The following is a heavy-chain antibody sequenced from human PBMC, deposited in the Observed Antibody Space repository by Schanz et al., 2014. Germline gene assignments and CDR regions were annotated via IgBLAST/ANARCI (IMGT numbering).Heavy chain of an antibody. CDR2: ISPYNGNT. V-gene: IGHV1-18*01. J-gene: IGHJ6*02. Sequence: QVQLVQSGAEVKKPGSSMKVSCKASGYTFTSYGISWVRQAPGQGLEWMGWISPYNGNTNYAQKLQGRVTMTADTSTSTAYMDLRSLRSDDTAVYYCARVQDDILTGSEYYYGMDVWGQGTTVTVSS. D-gene: IGHD3-9*01. CDR3: ARVQDDILTGSEYYYGMDV. CDR1: GYTFTSYG.